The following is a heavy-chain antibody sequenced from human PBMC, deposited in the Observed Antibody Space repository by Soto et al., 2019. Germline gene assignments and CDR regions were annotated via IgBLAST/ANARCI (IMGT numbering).Heavy chain of an antibody. D-gene: IGHD2-2*01. Sequence: LRLSCAASGFVFSNYAMFWFRQAPGRGLEWVSTIYAAGGGKYYAGSVMGRFTVSRDNSKNTLYLQMNSLRAEDTAVYYCARDGLYSSTSCYSHWGQGTLGTVSS. V-gene: IGHV3-23*01. CDR3: ARDGLYSSTSCYSH. CDR1: GFVFSNYA. J-gene: IGHJ4*02. CDR2: IYAAGGGK.